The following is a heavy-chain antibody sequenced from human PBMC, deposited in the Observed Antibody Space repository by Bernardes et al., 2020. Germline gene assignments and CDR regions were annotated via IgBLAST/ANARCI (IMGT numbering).Heavy chain of an antibody. CDR2: IYTSGST. CDR1: GFIVSSNY. Sequence: GGSLRLSCAASGFIVSSNYLSWVRQAPGKGLEWVSVIYTSGSTHYADSVKGRFTISRDNSKNTFYLQMNSLRPEDTAVYFCARLDYGSGSYYDYWGQGTLVTVSS. CDR3: ARLDYGSGSYYDY. J-gene: IGHJ4*02. D-gene: IGHD3-10*01. V-gene: IGHV3-53*01.